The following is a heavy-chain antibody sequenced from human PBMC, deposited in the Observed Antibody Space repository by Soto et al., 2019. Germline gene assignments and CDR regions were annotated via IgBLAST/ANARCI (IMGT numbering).Heavy chain of an antibody. CDR2: ISTLNGNT. D-gene: IGHD5-18*01. CDR3: ARRVQVWSPDYYGMDV. CDR1: GYDYVTYA. V-gene: IGHV1-18*01. Sequence: QAQLVQSGAEVKKPGASVNVSCKASGYDYVTYAITWVRQRPGQGLEWMGWISTLNGNTNYAQNFQGRVTMTTDTSTRIVHLELRSLRSDDTAVDYCARRVQVWSPDYYGMDVWGQGTTVTVSS. J-gene: IGHJ6*02.